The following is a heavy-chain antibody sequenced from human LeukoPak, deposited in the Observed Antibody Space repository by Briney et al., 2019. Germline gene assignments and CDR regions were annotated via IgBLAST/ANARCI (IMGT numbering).Heavy chain of an antibody. CDR3: AKDIQLST. J-gene: IGHJ3*01. V-gene: IGHV3-48*01. Sequence: GGSLRLSCAASRFTFSSYNMKWVRQAPGKGLEWVSYISSSSGTIYYADSVKGRFTISRDNAKNSLYLQMNSLRVEDTAIYYCAKDIQLSTWGLGTRVTVSS. CDR2: ISSSSGTI. CDR1: RFTFSSYN. D-gene: IGHD5-24*01.